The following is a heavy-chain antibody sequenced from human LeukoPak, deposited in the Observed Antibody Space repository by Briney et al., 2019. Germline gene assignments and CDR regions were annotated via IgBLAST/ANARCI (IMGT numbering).Heavy chain of an antibody. D-gene: IGHD3-9*01. CDR1: GFTFSDYY. CDR3: ARGHYDVLAASYKWTPDY. Sequence: GGSLRLTCAASGFTFSDYYMNWIRQAPGKGLECVSYISGSGTTIYYADSVKGRFTTSRDNAKNSLSLQLNSLRVEDTAVYYCARGHYDVLAASYKWTPDYWGQGTLVTVSS. CDR2: ISGSGTTI. V-gene: IGHV3-11*04. J-gene: IGHJ4*02.